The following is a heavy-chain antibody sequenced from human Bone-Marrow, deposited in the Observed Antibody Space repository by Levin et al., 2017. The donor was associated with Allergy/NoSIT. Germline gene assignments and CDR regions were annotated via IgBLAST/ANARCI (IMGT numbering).Heavy chain of an antibody. Sequence: SVKVSCKASGGTFSSYAISWVRQAPGQGLEWMGGIIPIFGTANYAQKFQGRVTITADKSTSTAYMELSSLRSEDTAVYYCASRRYSSFKGPNYYYGMDVWGQGTTVTVSS. V-gene: IGHV1-69*06. D-gene: IGHD6-13*01. CDR1: GGTFSSYA. CDR3: ASRRYSSFKGPNYYYGMDV. CDR2: IIPIFGTA. J-gene: IGHJ6*02.